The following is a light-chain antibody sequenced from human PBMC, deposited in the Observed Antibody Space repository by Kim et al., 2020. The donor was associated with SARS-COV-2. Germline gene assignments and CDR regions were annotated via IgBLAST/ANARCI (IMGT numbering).Light chain of an antibody. CDR2: EVS. J-gene: IGLJ3*02. CDR1: SSDVGGNNN. Sequence: GQSVTNSSTGTSSDVGGNNNVSWYQQHPGKAPKFMIYEVSKRPSGVPDRFSGSKSGNTASLTVSGLQAEDEADYYCSSYAGSNNWVFGGGTQLTVL. V-gene: IGLV2-8*01. CDR3: SSYAGSNNWV.